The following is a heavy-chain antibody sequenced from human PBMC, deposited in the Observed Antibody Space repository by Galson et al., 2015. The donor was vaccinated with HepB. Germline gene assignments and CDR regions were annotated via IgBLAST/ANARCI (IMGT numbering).Heavy chain of an antibody. V-gene: IGHV3-30-3*01. D-gene: IGHD6-19*01. Sequence: SLRLSCAASGFTFSSYAMHWVRQAPGKGLEWVAVISYDGSNKYYADSVKGRFTISRDNSKNTLYLQMNSLRAEDTAVYYCASEYSSGWYGLRSFDYWGQGTLVTVSS. CDR2: ISYDGSNK. CDR3: ASEYSSGWYGLRSFDY. J-gene: IGHJ4*02. CDR1: GFTFSSYA.